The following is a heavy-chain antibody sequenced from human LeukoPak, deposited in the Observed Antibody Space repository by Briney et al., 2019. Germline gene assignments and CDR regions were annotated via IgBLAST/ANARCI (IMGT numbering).Heavy chain of an antibody. CDR1: GFAVSSNY. J-gene: IGHJ4*02. Sequence: GGSLRHSCAASGFAVSSNYMSWVRQAPGKGLEWVSVIYSGGSTYYADSVKGRFTISRDNSKNTLYLQMNSLRAEDTAVYYCARVAVAGNYFDYWGQGTLVTVSS. CDR3: ARVAVAGNYFDY. CDR2: IYSGGST. D-gene: IGHD6-19*01. V-gene: IGHV3-53*01.